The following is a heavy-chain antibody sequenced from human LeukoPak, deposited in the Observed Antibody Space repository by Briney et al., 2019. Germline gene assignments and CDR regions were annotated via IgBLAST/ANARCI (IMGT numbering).Heavy chain of an antibody. V-gene: IGHV3-74*01. CDR3: ARGVGYCSSTSCYWWFDP. Sequence: GGSLRLFCAASGFTFSSYWMHWVRQAPGKCLVWVSRINSDGSSTSYADSVKGRFSISRDNAKNTLYLQMNSLRAEDTAVYYCARGVGYCSSTSCYWWFDPWGQGTLVTVSS. J-gene: IGHJ5*02. D-gene: IGHD2-2*01. CDR1: GFTFSSYW. CDR2: INSDGSST.